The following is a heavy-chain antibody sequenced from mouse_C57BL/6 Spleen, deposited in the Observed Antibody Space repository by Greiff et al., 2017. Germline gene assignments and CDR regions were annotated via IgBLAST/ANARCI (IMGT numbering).Heavy chain of an antibody. V-gene: IGHV5-15*01. J-gene: IGHJ2*01. D-gene: IGHD3-2*02. CDR3: ARTAQDYYFDY. CDR2: ISNLASSI. Sequence: EVKLVESGGGLVQPGGSLKLSCAASGFTFSDYGMAWVRQAPRKGPEWVAFISNLASSIYYADTVTGRVTISRENAKNTLYLEMSSLRSEDTAMYYCARTAQDYYFDYGGQGTTLTVSS. CDR1: GFTFSDYG.